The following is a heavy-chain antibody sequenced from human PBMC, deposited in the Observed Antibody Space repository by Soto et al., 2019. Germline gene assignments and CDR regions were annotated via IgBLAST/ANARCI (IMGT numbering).Heavy chain of an antibody. V-gene: IGHV3-15*01. Sequence: GGSLRLSCAASGFTFSNAWMSWVRQAPGKGLEWVGRIKSKTDGGTTDYAAPVKGRFTISRDDSKNTLDLQMNSLKTEDTAVYYCTTMGGIAAAGTPPSYYYYYMDVWGKGTTVTVSS. CDR3: TTMGGIAAAGTPPSYYYYYMDV. CDR1: GFTFSNAW. D-gene: IGHD6-13*01. J-gene: IGHJ6*03. CDR2: IKSKTDGGTT.